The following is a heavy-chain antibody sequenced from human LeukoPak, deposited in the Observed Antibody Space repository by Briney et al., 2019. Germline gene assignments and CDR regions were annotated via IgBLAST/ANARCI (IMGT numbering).Heavy chain of an antibody. CDR3: ARVEEDTAMVTSPDY. D-gene: IGHD5-18*01. J-gene: IGHJ4*02. Sequence: GASVKVSCKASGYTFTGYYMHWVRQAPGQGLEWMGRINPNSGGTSYAQKFQGRVTMTRDTSISTAYMELSRLRSDDTAVYYCARVEEDTAMVTSPDYWGQGTLVTVSS. V-gene: IGHV1-2*06. CDR2: INPNSGGT. CDR1: GYTFTGYY.